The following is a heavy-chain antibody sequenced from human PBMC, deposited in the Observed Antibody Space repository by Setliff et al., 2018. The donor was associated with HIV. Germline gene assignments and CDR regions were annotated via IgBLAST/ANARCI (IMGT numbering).Heavy chain of an antibody. Sequence: PSETLSLTCTVSGGSITNHYWSWIRQPPGKGLEWIGSFHYSGSTSYNPSLRSRVTISVETSKNQFSLKLSSMTAADTAIYYCLRARAEWVELHSVPSYFDYWGQGTLVTVSS. V-gene: IGHV4-59*08. D-gene: IGHD3-3*01. CDR2: FHYSGST. CDR3: LRARAEWVELHSVPSYFDY. J-gene: IGHJ4*02. CDR1: GGSITNHY.